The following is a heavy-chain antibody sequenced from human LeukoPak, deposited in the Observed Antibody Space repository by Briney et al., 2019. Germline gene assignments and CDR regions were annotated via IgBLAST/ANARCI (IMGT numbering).Heavy chain of an antibody. J-gene: IGHJ5*02. CDR1: GFTVSSNY. D-gene: IGHD2-15*01. V-gene: IGHV3-48*04. CDR2: ISSSSSTI. CDR3: ARNRCSGGSCYLNWFDP. Sequence: GGSLRLSCAASGFTVSSNYMSWVRQAPGKGLEWVSYISSSSSTIYYADSVKGRFTISRDNAKNSLYLQMNSLRAEDTAVYYCARNRCSGGSCYLNWFDPWGQGTLVTVSS.